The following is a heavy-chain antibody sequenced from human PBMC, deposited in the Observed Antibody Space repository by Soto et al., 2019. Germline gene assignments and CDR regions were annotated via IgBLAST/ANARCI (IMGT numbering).Heavy chain of an antibody. CDR3: AKADGEQWLLPHLEN. Sequence: EVQLLDSGGGLVRPGESLRLSCAASGFKFNKYAMSWVRQAPREGLEWVSGISCCGGTASYADSVKGRFTIARDDSKNTLYLHMNSLRVEDTAEYYCAKADGEQWLLPHLENWGRGTLVTVS. J-gene: IGHJ4*02. D-gene: IGHD6-19*01. V-gene: IGHV3-23*01. CDR1: GFKFNKYA. CDR2: ISCCGGTA.